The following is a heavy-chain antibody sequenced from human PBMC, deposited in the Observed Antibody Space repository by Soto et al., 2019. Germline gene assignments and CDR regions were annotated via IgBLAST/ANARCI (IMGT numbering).Heavy chain of an antibody. CDR1: GFTFSSYA. CDR2: ISGSGDST. V-gene: IGHV3-23*01. J-gene: IGHJ4*02. CDR3: AKDKAVSPYNFDY. Sequence: PGGSLRLSCAASGFTFSSYAMSWVRQAPGKGLEWVSAISGSGDSTHYADSVKGRFTISRDNSKNTLYLQMNSLRAEDTALYYCAKDKAVSPYNFDYWGQGTLVTVSS. D-gene: IGHD6-19*01.